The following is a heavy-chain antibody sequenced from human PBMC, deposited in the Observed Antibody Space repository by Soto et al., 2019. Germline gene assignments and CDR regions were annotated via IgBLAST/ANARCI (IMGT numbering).Heavy chain of an antibody. Sequence: HGESLKISCKGSGYSFAGYWITWVRQKPGKGLEWMGRIDPSDSQTHYSPSFRGHVTISATKSITTVFLQWSSLRASDTAMYYCARQIYDSDTGPNFQYYFDSWGQGTPVTVSS. J-gene: IGHJ4*02. D-gene: IGHD3-22*01. CDR2: IDPSDSQT. CDR3: ARQIYDSDTGPNFQYYFDS. CDR1: GYSFAGYW. V-gene: IGHV5-10-1*01.